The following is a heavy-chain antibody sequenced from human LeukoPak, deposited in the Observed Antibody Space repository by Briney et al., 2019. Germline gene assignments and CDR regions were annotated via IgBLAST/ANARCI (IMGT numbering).Heavy chain of an antibody. Sequence: RGSMRLSCAASGFTSSSFGMHWDRHAPGNGLEWVAVIWYDGSNKYYADSVEGRFTICRDNSKNTLYLQMKSRRAEDTAVYYCAREAGYYDSSGFFPRLDYWGQGTLVTVSS. V-gene: IGHV3-33*01. CDR1: GFTSSSFG. J-gene: IGHJ4*02. CDR2: IWYDGSNK. D-gene: IGHD3-22*01. CDR3: AREAGYYDSSGFFPRLDY.